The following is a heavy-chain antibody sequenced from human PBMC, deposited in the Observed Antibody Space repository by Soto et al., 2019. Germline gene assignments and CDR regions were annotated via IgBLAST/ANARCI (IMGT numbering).Heavy chain of an antibody. CDR1: GYTFTSYA. Sequence: ASVKVSCKASGYTFTSYAMHWVRQAPGQRLEWMGWINAGNGNTKYSQKFQGRVTITRDTSASTAYMELSSLRSEDTAVYYCARHPPIAVAAIDYWGQGTLVTVSS. CDR2: INAGNGNT. CDR3: ARHPPIAVAAIDY. D-gene: IGHD6-19*01. V-gene: IGHV1-3*01. J-gene: IGHJ4*02.